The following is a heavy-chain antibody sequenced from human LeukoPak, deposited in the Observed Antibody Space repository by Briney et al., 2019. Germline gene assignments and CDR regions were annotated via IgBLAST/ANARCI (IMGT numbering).Heavy chain of an antibody. CDR3: LRRVRSGRSSPFYFEY. Sequence: GGSLRLSCAASGFTFSTYWMSWVRQAPGKGLEWVANINHGGSETYYVASVKGRFTISRDNARNSLYLQMNSLRVEDAAVFYCLRRVRSGRSSPFYFEYCGQGTLVTASS. CDR1: GFTFSTYW. J-gene: IGHJ4*02. D-gene: IGHD1-26*01. V-gene: IGHV3-7*01. CDR2: INHGGSET.